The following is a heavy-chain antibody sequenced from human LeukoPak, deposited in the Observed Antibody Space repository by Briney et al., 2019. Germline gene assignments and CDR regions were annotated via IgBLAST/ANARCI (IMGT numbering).Heavy chain of an antibody. CDR3: ARGGVDYDSSGLIDY. J-gene: IGHJ4*02. CDR2: IYYSGRT. Sequence: KSSETLSLTCTVSGGSISSYYWSWIRQPPGKGLEWIGYIYYSGRTNYNPSLKGRVTISVDTSKNQFSLKLNSVTAADTAVYYCARGGVDYDSSGLIDYWGQGTLVTVSS. D-gene: IGHD3-22*01. CDR1: GGSISSYY. V-gene: IGHV4-59*01.